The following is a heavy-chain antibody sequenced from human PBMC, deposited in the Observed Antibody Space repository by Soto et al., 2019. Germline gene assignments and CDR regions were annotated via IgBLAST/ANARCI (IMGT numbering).Heavy chain of an antibody. Sequence: QVQLVQSGAEVKKPGSSVKVSCKASGGTFSSYTISWVRQAPGQGLEWMGRIIPILGIANYAQKFQGRVTIAADKSTRTAYMELSSLRSEDTAVYYCARGKGYSSCWYNWFDPWGQGTLVTVSS. CDR3: ARGKGYSSCWYNWFDP. J-gene: IGHJ5*02. CDR2: IIPILGIA. D-gene: IGHD6-19*01. V-gene: IGHV1-69*02. CDR1: GGTFSSYT.